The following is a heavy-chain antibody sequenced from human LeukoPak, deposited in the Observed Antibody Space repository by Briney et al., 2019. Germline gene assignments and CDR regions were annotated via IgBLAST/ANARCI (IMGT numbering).Heavy chain of an antibody. J-gene: IGHJ4*02. CDR3: ARPSYSGSYSLDY. CDR2: ISAYNGNT. Sequence: ASVKVSCKASGYTFTRYGISWVRQAPGQGLEWKGWISAYNGNTNYAQKLQGRVTMTRNTSISTAYMELSSLRSEDTAVYYCARPSYSGSYSLDYWGQGTLVTVSS. CDR1: GYTFTRYG. V-gene: IGHV1-18*01. D-gene: IGHD1-26*01.